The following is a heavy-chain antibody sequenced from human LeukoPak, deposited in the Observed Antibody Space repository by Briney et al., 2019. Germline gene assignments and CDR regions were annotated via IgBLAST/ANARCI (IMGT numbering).Heavy chain of an antibody. V-gene: IGHV4-39*07. J-gene: IGHJ4*02. CDR2: IFYSGST. D-gene: IGHD1-26*01. CDR3: AIALVGELDY. Sequence: SETLSLTCTVSGGSISTSNYYWGWIRQPPGKGLEWIGNIFYSGSTYYSPSLKSRVTISLDTSRNQFSLKLTSVTAADTAVYYCAIALVGELDYWGQGTLVTVSS. CDR1: GGSISTSNYY.